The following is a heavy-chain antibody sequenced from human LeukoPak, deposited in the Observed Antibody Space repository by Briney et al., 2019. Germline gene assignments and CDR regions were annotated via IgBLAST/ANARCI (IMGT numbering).Heavy chain of an antibody. Sequence: GGSLRLSCAASGFTFSSYGMHWVRQAPGKGLEWVAVISYDGSNKYYADSVKGRFTISRDNAKNSLYLQVISLRAEDTAVYYCARGGGNSDYWGQGTLVTVSS. CDR1: GFTFSSYG. D-gene: IGHD1-26*01. CDR2: ISYDGSNK. V-gene: IGHV3-30*03. J-gene: IGHJ4*02. CDR3: ARGGGNSDY.